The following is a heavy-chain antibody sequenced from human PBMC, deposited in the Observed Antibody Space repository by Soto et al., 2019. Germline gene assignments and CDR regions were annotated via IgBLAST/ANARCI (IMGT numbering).Heavy chain of an antibody. D-gene: IGHD2-15*01. V-gene: IGHV3-23*01. CDR3: ARGYCSGGSCLDIDAFDI. CDR2: ISGSGGST. J-gene: IGHJ3*02. Sequence: GGSLRLSCAASGFTFSSYAMSWVRQAPGKGLEWVSAISGSGGSTYYADSVKGRFTISRDNSKNTLYLQMNSLRAEDTAVYYCARGYCSGGSCLDIDAFDIWGQGTMVTVS. CDR1: GFTFSSYA.